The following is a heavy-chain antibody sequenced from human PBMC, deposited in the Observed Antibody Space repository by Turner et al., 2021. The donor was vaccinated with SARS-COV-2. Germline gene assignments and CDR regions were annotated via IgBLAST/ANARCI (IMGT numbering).Heavy chain of an antibody. V-gene: IGHV1-69*08. CDR2: IIPILGIT. CDR3: ARDEEGIAAAYYYAMDV. Sequence: QVQLVQSGAEVKKPGSSVKVSCKASGCTFSTYTISWVRQAPGQGLEWMGRIIPILGITTYAQKFQGRVTITADKSTSTAYMELSSLRSEDTAVYYCARDEEGIAAAYYYAMDVWGQGTTVTVSS. CDR1: GCTFSTYT. J-gene: IGHJ6*02. D-gene: IGHD6-13*01.